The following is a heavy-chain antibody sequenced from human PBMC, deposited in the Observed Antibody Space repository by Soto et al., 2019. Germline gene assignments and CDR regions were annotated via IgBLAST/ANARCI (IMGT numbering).Heavy chain of an antibody. V-gene: IGHV3-48*02. D-gene: IGHD4-17*01. Sequence: EVQLVESGGGLVQPGGSLRLSCAASGFTFSGYSMNWVRQAPGKGLEWVSYISSSTRTIYYADSVKGRFTISRDNAKNSLYLHMSSLRDEDTAVYYCARDAYGDYLFDSWGQGPLVTVSS. J-gene: IGHJ4*02. CDR1: GFTFSGYS. CDR3: ARDAYGDYLFDS. CDR2: ISSSTRTI.